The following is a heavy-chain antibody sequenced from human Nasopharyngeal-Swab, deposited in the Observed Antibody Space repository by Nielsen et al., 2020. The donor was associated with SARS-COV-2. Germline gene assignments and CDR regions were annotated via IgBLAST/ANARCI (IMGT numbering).Heavy chain of an antibody. J-gene: IGHJ6*04. Sequence: WIRQPPGKGLEWIGEINHSGSTNYNPSLKSRVTISVDTSKNQFSLKLSSVTAADTAVYYCARSIAAADNFPRIRVFPDVWGKGTTVTVSS. D-gene: IGHD6-13*01. CDR2: INHSGST. CDR3: ARSIAAADNFPRIRVFPDV. V-gene: IGHV4-34*01.